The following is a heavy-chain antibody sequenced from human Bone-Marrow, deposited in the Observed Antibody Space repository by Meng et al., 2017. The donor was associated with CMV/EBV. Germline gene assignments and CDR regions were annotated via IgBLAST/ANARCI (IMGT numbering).Heavy chain of an antibody. V-gene: IGHV3-23*01. D-gene: IGHD4-23*01. Sequence: GESLKISCVASGFTFSSHAMNWVRQAPGKGLEWVSSISGSGGSTYYADSVKGRFTISRDNSKNTLYLRMDSLRAEDTAVYYCAKEKYGGAGWAFYHGIAVWGQGTAVTCSS. CDR2: ISGSGGST. J-gene: IGHJ6*02. CDR1: GFTFSSHA. CDR3: AKEKYGGAGWAFYHGIAV.